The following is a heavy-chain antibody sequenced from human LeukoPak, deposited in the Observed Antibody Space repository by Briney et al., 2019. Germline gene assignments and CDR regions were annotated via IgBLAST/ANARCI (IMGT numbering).Heavy chain of an antibody. CDR2: SGSP. V-gene: IGHV4-61*08. CDR3: AKDRYYYDSSGYSSTFDY. D-gene: IGHD3-22*01. CDR1: GDSVSSAGYH. Sequence: SSETLSLTCSVSGDSVSSAGYHWSWIRQAPGKGLEWIGHSGSPSYNPSLKSRVMISIDTSKNQFSLKVSTVTAADTAVYYCAKDRYYYDSSGYSSTFDYWGQGTLVTVSS. J-gene: IGHJ4*02.